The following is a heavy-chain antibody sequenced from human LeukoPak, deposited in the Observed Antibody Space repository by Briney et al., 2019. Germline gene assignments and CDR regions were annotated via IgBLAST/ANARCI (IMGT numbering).Heavy chain of an antibody. J-gene: IGHJ6*04. D-gene: IGHD2-2*01. CDR1: GFTFSSYT. V-gene: IGHV3-21*01. CDR2: IISSSSYI. CDR3: ARDWGYCSSTSCYYYGMDV. Sequence: GGSLRLSCAASGFTFSSYTMNWVRQAPGKGLEWVSSIISSSSYIYYADSVKGRFTISRDNAKNSLYLQMNSLRAEDTAVYYCARDWGYCSSTSCYYYGMDVWGKGTTVTVSS.